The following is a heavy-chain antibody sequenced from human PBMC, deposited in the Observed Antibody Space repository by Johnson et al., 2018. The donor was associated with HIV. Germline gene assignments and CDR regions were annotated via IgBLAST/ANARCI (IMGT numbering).Heavy chain of an antibody. Sequence: VQLVESGGDLVQPGGSLRLSCAASGFTFRTYAMTWVRQAPGKGLEWVAIISETGESTSQAESVKGRFTIFRDNSKNTLYLQMNSLRAEDTAVYYCARLVTIFGVVKGAFDIWGQGTMVTVSS. CDR3: ARLVTIFGVVKGAFDI. J-gene: IGHJ3*02. D-gene: IGHD3-3*01. V-gene: IGHV3-23*04. CDR1: GFTFRTYA. CDR2: ISETGEST.